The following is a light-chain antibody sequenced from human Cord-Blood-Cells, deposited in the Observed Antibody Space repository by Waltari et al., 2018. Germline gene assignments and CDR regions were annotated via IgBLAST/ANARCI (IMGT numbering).Light chain of an antibody. Sequence: EIVLTQSPATLSLSPGERATLSCRASQSVSSYLAWYQQKPGQAPRLLIYDASNRATGIPARFSGSGSGTDFTLKISRVEAEDVGVYYCMQGIHLPWTFGQGTKVEIK. CDR2: DAS. J-gene: IGKJ1*01. CDR1: QSVSSY. CDR3: MQGIHLPWT. V-gene: IGKV3-11*01.